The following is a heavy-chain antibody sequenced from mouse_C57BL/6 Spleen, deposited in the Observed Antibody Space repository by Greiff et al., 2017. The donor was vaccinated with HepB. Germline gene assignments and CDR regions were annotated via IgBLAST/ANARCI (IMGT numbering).Heavy chain of an antibody. CDR3: ARETITTVVATDFDY. V-gene: IGHV1-59*01. J-gene: IGHJ2*01. D-gene: IGHD1-1*01. CDR1: GYTFTSYW. CDR2: IDPSDSYT. Sequence: VQLQQPGAELVRPGTSVKLSCKASGYTFTSYWMHWVKQRPGQGLEWIGVIDPSDSYTNYNQKFKGKATLTVDTSSSTAYMQLSSLTSEDSAVYYCARETITTVVATDFDYWGQGTTLTVSS.